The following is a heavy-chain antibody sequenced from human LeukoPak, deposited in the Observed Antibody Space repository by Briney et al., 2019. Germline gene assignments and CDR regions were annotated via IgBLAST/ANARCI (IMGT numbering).Heavy chain of an antibody. J-gene: IGHJ3*02. CDR2: IYYSGSA. CDR1: GGSISSYY. Sequence: SETLSLTCTVSGGSISSYYWSWIRQPPGKGLEWIGYIYYSGSANYNPSLKSRVTISVDTSKNQFSLKLSSVTAADSAVYYCARVAAISYFDIWGQGTMVTVSS. D-gene: IGHD2-2*01. V-gene: IGHV4-59*01. CDR3: ARVAAISYFDI.